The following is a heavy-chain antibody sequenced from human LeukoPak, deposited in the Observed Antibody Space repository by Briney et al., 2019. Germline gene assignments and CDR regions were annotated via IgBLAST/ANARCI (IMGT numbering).Heavy chain of an antibody. Sequence: SETLSLTCTVSGGSISSYYWSWIRQPPGKGLEWIGYIYYSGSTNYNPSLKSRVTISVDTSKNQFSLKLSSVTVADTAVYYCARRGYDFWSGSAYGMDVWGQGTTVTVSS. CDR1: GGSISSYY. D-gene: IGHD3-3*01. J-gene: IGHJ6*02. CDR2: IYYSGST. CDR3: ARRGYDFWSGSAYGMDV. V-gene: IGHV4-59*08.